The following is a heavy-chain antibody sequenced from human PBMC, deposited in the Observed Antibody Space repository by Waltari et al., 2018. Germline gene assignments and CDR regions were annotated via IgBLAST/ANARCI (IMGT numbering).Heavy chain of an antibody. V-gene: IGHV4-4*02. CDR1: GGSISSSNW. CDR3: ARGTHYFDY. CDR2: IAHSGSH. J-gene: IGHJ4*02. Sequence: QVQLQESGPGLVKPSGTLSLTCAVSGGSISSSNWWSWVRQPPGRGLEWIGEIAHSGSHNYNPSLKRVTVSVDKSKSQFSLKLSSVTAADTAVYYCARGTHYFDYWGQGTVVTVSS.